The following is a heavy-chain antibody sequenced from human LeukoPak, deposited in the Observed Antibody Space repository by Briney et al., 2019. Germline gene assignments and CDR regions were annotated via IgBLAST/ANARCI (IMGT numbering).Heavy chain of an antibody. CDR1: GGSISTYY. J-gene: IGHJ4*02. D-gene: IGHD1-26*01. CDR2: IHSSANT. CDR3: ARTVYSGSYYPFDY. V-gene: IGHV4-59*01. Sequence: NPSETLSLTCTVSGGSISTYYWSWLRQPPGEGLEWLGYIHSSANTNYNPSLKSRVTISVDTSKNQFSLKLSSVTAADTAVYYCARTVYSGSYYPFDYWGQGTLVTVSS.